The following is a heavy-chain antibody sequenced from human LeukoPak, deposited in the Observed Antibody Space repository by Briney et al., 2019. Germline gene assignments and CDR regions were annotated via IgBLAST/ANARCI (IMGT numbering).Heavy chain of an antibody. CDR1: GFTFSSCS. CDR2: ISSSSSFI. V-gene: IGHV3-21*01. CDR3: ARGGSPPEALGDTFDV. D-gene: IGHD1-26*01. Sequence: PGGSLRLSCAASGFTFSSCSMNWVRQAPGKGLEWVSSISSSSSFIYYADSVKGRFTISRDNAKNSLYLQMNSLRAEDTAAYYCARGGSPPEALGDTFDVWGHGTLVIVSS. J-gene: IGHJ3*01.